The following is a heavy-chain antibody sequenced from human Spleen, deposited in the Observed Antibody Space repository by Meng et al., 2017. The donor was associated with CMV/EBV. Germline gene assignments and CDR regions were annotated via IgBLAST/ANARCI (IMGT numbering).Heavy chain of an antibody. CDR1: GGSISSSSYY. J-gene: IGHJ4*02. CDR3: ARSYLIVGALN. D-gene: IGHD1-26*01. CDR2: IYYSGST. V-gene: IGHV4-39*07. Sequence: SETLSLTCTVSGGSISSSSYYWGWIRQPPGKGLEWIGSIYYSGSTYYNPSLKSRVTISVDTSKNQFSLKLSSVTAADTAVYYCARSYLIVGALNWGQGTLVTVSS.